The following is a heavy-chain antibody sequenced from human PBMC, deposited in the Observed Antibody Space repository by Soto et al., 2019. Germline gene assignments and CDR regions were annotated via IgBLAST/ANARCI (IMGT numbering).Heavy chain of an antibody. CDR1: GGSISSSSYY. CDR3: ASDAYGAFDI. J-gene: IGHJ3*02. CDR2: IYYSGST. V-gene: IGHV4-39*01. Sequence: SETLSLTCTVSGGSISSSSYYWGWIRQPPGKGLEWIGSIYYSGSTYYNPSLKSRVPISVDTSKNQFSLKLSSVTAADTAVYYCASDAYGAFDIWGQGTMVTVSS. D-gene: IGHD3-16*01.